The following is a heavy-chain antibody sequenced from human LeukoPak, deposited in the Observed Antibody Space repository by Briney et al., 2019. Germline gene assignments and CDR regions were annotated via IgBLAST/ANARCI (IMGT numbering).Heavy chain of an antibody. Sequence: GASVKVSCKASGYTFTSYDINWVRQATGQGLEWMGWMNPNSGNTGYAQKFQGRVTMTRNTSISTAYMELSSLRSEDTAVYYCARDAYGSGSYYHDYWGQGTLVTVSS. CDR2: MNPNSGNT. CDR3: ARDAYGSGSYYHDY. V-gene: IGHV1-8*01. D-gene: IGHD3-10*01. J-gene: IGHJ4*02. CDR1: GYTFTSYD.